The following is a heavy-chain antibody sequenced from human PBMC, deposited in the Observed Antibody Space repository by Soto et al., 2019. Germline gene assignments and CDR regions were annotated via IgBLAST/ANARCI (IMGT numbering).Heavy chain of an antibody. CDR2: IKQDGSEK. V-gene: IGHV3-7*03. CDR3: ARDKADFWSGYSNTSSYYGMDV. Sequence: PGGSLRLSCAASGFTFSSYWMSWVRRAPGKGLEWVANIKQDGSEKYYVDSVKGRFTISRDNAKNSLYLQMNSLRAEDTAVYYCARDKADFWSGYSNTSSYYGMDVWGQGTTVTVSS. CDR1: GFTFSSYW. J-gene: IGHJ6*02. D-gene: IGHD3-3*01.